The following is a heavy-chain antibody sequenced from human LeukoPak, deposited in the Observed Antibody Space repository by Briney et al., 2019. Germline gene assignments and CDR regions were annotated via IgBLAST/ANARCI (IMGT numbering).Heavy chain of an antibody. D-gene: IGHD3-9*01. V-gene: IGHV1-2*02. Sequence: ASVKVSCKASGYTFTGYYMHWVRQAPGQGLEWMGWINPNSGGTNYAQKFQGRVTMTRDTSISTAYMELSRLRSDDTAVYYCAREHRRILTGYYRYFDYWGQETLVTVSS. CDR3: AREHRRILTGYYRYFDY. J-gene: IGHJ4*02. CDR2: INPNSGGT. CDR1: GYTFTGYY.